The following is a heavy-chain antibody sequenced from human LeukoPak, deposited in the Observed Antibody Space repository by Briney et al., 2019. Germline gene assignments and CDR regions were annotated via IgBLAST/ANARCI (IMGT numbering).Heavy chain of an antibody. D-gene: IGHD3-10*01. V-gene: IGHV3-53*01. CDR3: ARDVPVRAFDY. Sequence: GGSPRLSCAASGFTVSSNYMSWVRQAPGKGLQWVSVIYSGGNTYYADSVKGRFTISRDNAKNSLYLQMNSLRAEDTAVYYCARDVPVRAFDYWGQGTLVTASS. J-gene: IGHJ4*02. CDR1: GFTVSSNY. CDR2: IYSGGNT.